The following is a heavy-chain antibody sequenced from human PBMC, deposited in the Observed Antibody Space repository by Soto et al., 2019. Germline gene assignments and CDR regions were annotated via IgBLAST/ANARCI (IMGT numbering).Heavy chain of an antibody. J-gene: IGHJ3*02. CDR1: GYTFTSYG. D-gene: IGHD3-9*01. Sequence: ASVKVSCKASGYTFTSYGISWVRQAPGQGLEWMGWISAYSGNTNYAQKLQGRVTMTTDTSTSTAYMELRSLRSDDTAVYYCARDKRYFDWFPQDAFDIWGQGTMVTVSS. CDR3: ARDKRYFDWFPQDAFDI. CDR2: ISAYSGNT. V-gene: IGHV1-18*01.